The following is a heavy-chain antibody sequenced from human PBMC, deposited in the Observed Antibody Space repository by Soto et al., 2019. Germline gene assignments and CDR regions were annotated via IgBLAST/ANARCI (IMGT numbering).Heavy chain of an antibody. Sequence: GGSLRLSCAASGFTFSSYAMSWVRQAPGKGLEWVSAISGSGGSTYYADSVKGRFTISRDNSKNTLYLQMNSLRAEDTAVYYCAKVIIGRGVQQLGQYYYYYYGMDVWGQGTTVTVSS. CDR3: AKVIIGRGVQQLGQYYYYYYGMDV. V-gene: IGHV3-23*01. D-gene: IGHD6-13*01. CDR2: ISGSGGST. J-gene: IGHJ6*02. CDR1: GFTFSSYA.